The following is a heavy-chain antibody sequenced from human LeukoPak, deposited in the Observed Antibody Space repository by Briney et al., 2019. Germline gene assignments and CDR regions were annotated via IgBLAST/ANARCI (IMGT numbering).Heavy chain of an antibody. D-gene: IGHD3-10*01. J-gene: IGHJ4*02. CDR1: GFTFSSYG. Sequence: TGGSLRLSCAASGFTFSSYGIHWVRQAPGKGLEWVAFIRYDGSNKYHADSVKGRFTISRDNSKNTVYLQMNSLRAEDTAVYFCAKDPGANYYGSGSYRRGSYFDYWGQGTLVTVSS. V-gene: IGHV3-30*02. CDR2: IRYDGSNK. CDR3: AKDPGANYYGSGSYRRGSYFDY.